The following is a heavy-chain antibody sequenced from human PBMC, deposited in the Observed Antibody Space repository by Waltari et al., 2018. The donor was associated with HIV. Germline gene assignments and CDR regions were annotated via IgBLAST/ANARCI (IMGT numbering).Heavy chain of an antibody. CDR1: SITFSKYL. CDR2: ISEDGTNE. J-gene: IGHJ6*02. V-gene: IGHV3-30-3*01. CDR3: AKEEGAAERDMKAGMDV. Sequence: VHLVEHGGGVVQPGRTLGCPCWASSITFSKYLIHWGRQTPGKGLEWVAVISEDGTNEYYTDSVKGRFTISRDNSKNTLYLQMNSLRGEDTGVYYCAKEEGAAERDMKAGMDVWGQGTTVTVSS. D-gene: IGHD6-25*01.